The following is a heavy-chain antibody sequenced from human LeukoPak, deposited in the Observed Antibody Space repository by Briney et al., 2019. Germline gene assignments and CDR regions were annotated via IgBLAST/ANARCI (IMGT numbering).Heavy chain of an antibody. CDR3: ARDGSSWYEPPI. CDR2: IYYSGST. J-gene: IGHJ4*02. D-gene: IGHD6-13*01. Sequence: SETLSLTCTVSGGSISSSSYYWGWIRQPPGKGLEWIGSIYYSGSTYYNPSLKSRVTISVDTSKNQFSLKLSSVTAADTAVYYCARDGSSWYEPPIWGQGTLVTVSS. CDR1: GGSISSSSYY. V-gene: IGHV4-39*07.